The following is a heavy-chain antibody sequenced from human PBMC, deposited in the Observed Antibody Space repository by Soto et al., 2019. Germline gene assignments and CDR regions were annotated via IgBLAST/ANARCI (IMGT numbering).Heavy chain of an antibody. CDR1: GFTFSDYY. V-gene: IGHV3-11*06. D-gene: IGHD2-2*01. CDR3: ARDKTRCSSTSCYGGWFDP. CDR2: ISSSSSYT. J-gene: IGHJ5*02. Sequence: QVQLVESGGGLVKPGGSLRLSCAASGFTFSDYYMSWIRQAPGKGLEWVSYISSSSSYTNYAESVKGRFTISRDNANNSLYQQTNSLVAEDAAVYYCARDKTRCSSTSCYGGWFDPWGQGTLVTVSS.